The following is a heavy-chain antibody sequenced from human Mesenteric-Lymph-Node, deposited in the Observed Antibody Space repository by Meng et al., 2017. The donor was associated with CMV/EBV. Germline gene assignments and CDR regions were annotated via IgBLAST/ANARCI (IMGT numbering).Heavy chain of an antibody. Sequence: GGSLRLSCKGSAYNFAIYWIGWVRQMPGKGLEWMGIINPGDSDTIYSPSFQGQVTISADKSISTAYLQWSSLKASDTAIYYCARHFSGAGFSEWFFDYWGQGTLVTVSS. J-gene: IGHJ4*02. CDR2: INPGDSDT. CDR1: AYNFAIYW. V-gene: IGHV5-51*01. D-gene: IGHD3-3*01. CDR3: ARHFSGAGFSEWFFDY.